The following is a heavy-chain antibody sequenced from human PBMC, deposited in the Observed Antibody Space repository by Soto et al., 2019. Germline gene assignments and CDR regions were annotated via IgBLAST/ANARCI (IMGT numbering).Heavy chain of an antibody. V-gene: IGHV3-33*01. Sequence: QVQLVESGGGVVQPGRSLRLSCAASGFTFSSYGMHWVRQAPGKGLEWVAVIWYDGSNKYYADSVKGRFTISRDNSKNTQYLQMNSLRAEDTSVYYCARCDWLSYYFDYWGQGTLVTVSS. CDR3: ARCDWLSYYFDY. CDR2: IWYDGSNK. J-gene: IGHJ4*02. CDR1: GFTFSSYG. D-gene: IGHD3-9*01.